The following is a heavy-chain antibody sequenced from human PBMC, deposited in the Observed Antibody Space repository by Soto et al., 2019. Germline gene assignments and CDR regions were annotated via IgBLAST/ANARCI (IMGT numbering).Heavy chain of an antibody. CDR3: ARGGTPIDY. D-gene: IGHD3-16*01. J-gene: IGHJ4*02. CDR1: GYTFTNFG. V-gene: IGHV1-18*01. CDR2: ISAYNGNT. Sequence: QVQLVQSGAEVKKPGASVKVSCKASGYTFTNFGISWVRQAPGQGLEWMGWISAYNGNTNYAQKFQGRVTMTPDTSTSTAYMEVRSLRFADTAVYYGARGGTPIDYWGQGTLVTVSS.